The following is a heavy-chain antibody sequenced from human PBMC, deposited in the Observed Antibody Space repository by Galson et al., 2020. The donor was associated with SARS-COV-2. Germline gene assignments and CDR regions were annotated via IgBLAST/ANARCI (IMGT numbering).Heavy chain of an antibody. CDR2: LNHSGST. Sequence: SEPLSLTCAVYGGSFSGYYWSWIRQPPGKGLEWSGELNHSGSTNYNPSLKSRVTISVDTSKNQFSLKLSSVTAADTAVYYCARWGYYDSSGYYLWGQGTLVTVSS. V-gene: IGHV4-34*01. D-gene: IGHD3-22*01. CDR1: GGSFSGYY. J-gene: IGHJ5*02. CDR3: ARWGYYDSSGYYL.